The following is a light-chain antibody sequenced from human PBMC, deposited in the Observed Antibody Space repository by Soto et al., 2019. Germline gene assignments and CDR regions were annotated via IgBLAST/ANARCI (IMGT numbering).Light chain of an antibody. V-gene: IGLV1-44*01. CDR2: SYN. Sequence: QSVLTQPPSASGTPGQRVTVSCSGSSSNIGRHGVNWYQQLPGAAPKLLIYSYNQRPSGVPDRFSGSTSGTSVSLTINGLQSDDEADYYCATWDDSLNGVVFGGGTKLTVL. CDR1: SSNIGRHG. CDR3: ATWDDSLNGVV. J-gene: IGLJ3*02.